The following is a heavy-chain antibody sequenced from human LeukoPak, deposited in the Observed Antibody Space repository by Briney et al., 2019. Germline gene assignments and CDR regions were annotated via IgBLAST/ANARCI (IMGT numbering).Heavy chain of an antibody. CDR3: AKCQGGESFSSGWYESLSGTYYCGMDV. CDR1: GFTFSSYG. J-gene: IGHJ6*02. CDR2: ISYDGSNK. V-gene: IGHV3-30*18. Sequence: GGSLRLSCAASGFTFSSYGMHWVRQAPGKGLEWVAVISYDGSNKYYADSVKGRFTISRDNSKNTLYLQMNSLRAEDTAVYYCAKCQGGESFSSGWYESLSGTYYCGMDVWGQGTTVTVSS. D-gene: IGHD6-19*01.